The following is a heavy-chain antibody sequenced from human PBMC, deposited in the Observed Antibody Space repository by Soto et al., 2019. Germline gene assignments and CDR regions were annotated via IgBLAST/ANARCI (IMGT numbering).Heavy chain of an antibody. D-gene: IGHD2-15*01. Sequence: SVRVSCRASGGTFSSYAIRWVRQAPGQGLEWMGGIIPIFGTANYAQKFQGRVTITADESTSTAYMELSSLRSEDTAVYYCARDGVVVVVAARYDYYYGMDVWGQGTTVTVSS. J-gene: IGHJ6*02. CDR1: GGTFSSYA. CDR2: IIPIFGTA. V-gene: IGHV1-69*13. CDR3: ARDGVVVVVAARYDYYYGMDV.